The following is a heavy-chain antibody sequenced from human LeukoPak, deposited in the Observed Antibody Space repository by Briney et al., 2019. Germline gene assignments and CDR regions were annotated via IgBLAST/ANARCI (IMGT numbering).Heavy chain of an antibody. CDR3: ARNRRVVVTADAFDI. D-gene: IGHD3-22*01. V-gene: IGHV1-18*01. CDR1: GYTFTSYG. CDR2: ISAYNGNT. J-gene: IGHJ3*02. Sequence: ASVKVSCTASGYTFTSYGISWVRQAPGQGLEWMGWISAYNGNTNYAQKLQGRVTMTTDTSTSTAYMELRSLRSDDTAVYYCARNRRVVVTADAFDIWGQGTMVTVSS.